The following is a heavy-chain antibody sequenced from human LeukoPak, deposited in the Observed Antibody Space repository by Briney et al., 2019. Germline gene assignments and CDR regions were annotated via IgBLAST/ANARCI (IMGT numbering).Heavy chain of an antibody. Sequence: GGSLRLSCAASGFTFSSYAMNWVRQAPGKGLEWVSTVSGNSGSTYYAESVKGRFTISRDNSKNTLFLQMNSLRAEDMAVYYCARIEWERLGRAFDIWGQGTMVTVSS. CDR2: VSGNSGST. CDR3: ARIEWERLGRAFDI. V-gene: IGHV3-23*01. J-gene: IGHJ3*02. D-gene: IGHD1-26*01. CDR1: GFTFSSYA.